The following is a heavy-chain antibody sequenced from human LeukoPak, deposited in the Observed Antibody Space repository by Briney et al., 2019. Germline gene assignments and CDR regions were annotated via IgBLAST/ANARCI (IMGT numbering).Heavy chain of an antibody. J-gene: IGHJ4*02. V-gene: IGHV1-2*02. CDR3: ATGGGSYGGSGAF. Sequence: ASVKVSCKASGYTFTGYYMHWVRQAPGQGLEWMGWINPNSGGTNYAQKFQGRVTMTEDTSTDTAYMELSSLRSEDTAVYYCATGGGSYGGSGAFWGQGTLVTVSS. CDR1: GYTFTGYY. CDR2: INPNSGGT. D-gene: IGHD1-26*01.